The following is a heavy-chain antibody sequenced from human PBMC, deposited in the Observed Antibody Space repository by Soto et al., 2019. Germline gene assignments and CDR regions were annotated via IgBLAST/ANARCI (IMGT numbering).Heavy chain of an antibody. CDR3: ARDGDMITFGGVIVGDLDP. V-gene: IGHV1-69*13. J-gene: IGHJ5*02. Sequence: SVKVSCKASGGTFSSYAISWVRQAPGQGLEWMGGIIPIFGTANYAQKFQGRVTITADESTSTAYMELSSLRSEDTAVYYCARDGDMITFGGVIVGDLDPWGQGTLVTVSS. CDR1: GGTFSSYA. CDR2: IIPIFGTA. D-gene: IGHD3-16*02.